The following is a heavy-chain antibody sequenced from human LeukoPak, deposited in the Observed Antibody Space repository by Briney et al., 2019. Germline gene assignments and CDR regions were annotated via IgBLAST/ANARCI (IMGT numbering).Heavy chain of an antibody. CDR3: ARFTPDIVVVPAAYYFDY. Sequence: SETLSLTCTVSGDSISSSSYYWGWIRQPPGKGLEWIGSIYYSGSTYYNPSLKSRVTISVDTSKNQFSLKLSSVTAADTAVYYCARFTPDIVVVPAAYYFDYWGQGTLVTVSS. J-gene: IGHJ4*02. CDR2: IYYSGST. V-gene: IGHV4-39*07. CDR1: GDSISSSSYY. D-gene: IGHD2-2*01.